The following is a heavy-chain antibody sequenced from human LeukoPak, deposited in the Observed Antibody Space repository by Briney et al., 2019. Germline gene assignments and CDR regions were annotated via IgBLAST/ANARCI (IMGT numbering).Heavy chain of an antibody. CDR3: ARDQDCSSTSCYWGYYYCYYGMDV. J-gene: IGHJ6*02. Sequence: GGSLRLSCAASGFTFSSYAMHWVRQAPGKGLEWVAVISYDGSNKYYADSVKGRFTISRDNSKNTLYLQMNSLRAEDTAVYYCARDQDCSSTSCYWGYYYCYYGMDVWGQGTTVTVSS. CDR2: ISYDGSNK. CDR1: GFTFSSYA. V-gene: IGHV3-30-3*01. D-gene: IGHD2-2*01.